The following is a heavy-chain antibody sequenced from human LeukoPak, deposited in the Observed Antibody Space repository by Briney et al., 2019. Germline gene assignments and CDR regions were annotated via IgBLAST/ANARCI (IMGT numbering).Heavy chain of an antibody. CDR3: ARATTVTTDDAFDI. CDR2: INPSGGST. J-gene: IGHJ3*02. D-gene: IGHD4-17*01. Sequence: INPSGGSTSYAQKFQGRVTMTRDTSTSTVYMELSSLRSEDTAVYYCARATTVTTDDAFDIWGQGTMVTVSS. V-gene: IGHV1-46*01.